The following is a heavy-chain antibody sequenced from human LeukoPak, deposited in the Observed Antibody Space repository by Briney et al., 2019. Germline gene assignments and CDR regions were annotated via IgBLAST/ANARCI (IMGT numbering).Heavy chain of an antibody. CDR2: ISSSGSTI. Sequence: GGSLRLSCAASGFTFSDYYMSWIRQAPGKGLEWVSYISSSGSTICYADSVKGRFTISRDNAKNSLYLQMNSLRAEDTAVYYCARGYSYGKNWFDPWGQGTLVTVSS. CDR1: GFTFSDYY. J-gene: IGHJ5*02. V-gene: IGHV3-11*04. CDR3: ARGYSYGKNWFDP. D-gene: IGHD5-18*01.